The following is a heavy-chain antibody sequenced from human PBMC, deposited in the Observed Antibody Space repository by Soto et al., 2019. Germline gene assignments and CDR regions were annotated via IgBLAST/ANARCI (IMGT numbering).Heavy chain of an antibody. CDR1: FTFSMYS. J-gene: IGHJ5*02. Sequence: EVQVVESGGGLVQPGGSLRLSCSFTFSMYSMNWVRQAPGKGLGWVASISSGGSYIKYADSVKGRFTISRDNAKNSVSLQRNSLRDDDTAVYFCTRDQGGSYDSWFDPWGQGTLVTVSS. CDR2: ISSGGSYI. V-gene: IGHV3-21*01. D-gene: IGHD1-26*01. CDR3: TRDQGGSYDSWFDP.